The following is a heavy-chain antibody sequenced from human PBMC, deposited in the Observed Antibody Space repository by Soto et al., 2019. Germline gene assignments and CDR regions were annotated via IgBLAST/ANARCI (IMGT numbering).Heavy chain of an antibody. CDR3: ARIPYRFMVRGVIDY. CDR1: GGSFSGYY. D-gene: IGHD3-10*01. Sequence: QVQLQQWGAGLLKPSETLSLTCAVYGGSFSGYYWSWIRQPPGKGLEWIGEINHSGSTNYNPSLKSRVTISVDTSKNQFSLKLSSVTAADTAVYYCARIPYRFMVRGVIDYWGQGTLVTVSS. CDR2: INHSGST. J-gene: IGHJ4*02. V-gene: IGHV4-34*01.